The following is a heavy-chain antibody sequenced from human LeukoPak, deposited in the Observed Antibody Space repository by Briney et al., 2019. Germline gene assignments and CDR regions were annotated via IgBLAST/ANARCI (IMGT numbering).Heavy chain of an antibody. CDR3: AKGGEMATIEESDY. CDR2: ISYDGSIK. J-gene: IGHJ4*02. CDR1: GFTFSTYA. V-gene: IGHV3-30*18. D-gene: IGHD5-24*01. Sequence: GGSLRLSCAASGFTFSTYAMHWVRQAPGRGLEWVTVISYDGSIKYYADSVKGRFTISRDNSKNTVHLQMHSLRDEDTAVYYCAKGGEMATIEESDYWGQGTLVTVSS.